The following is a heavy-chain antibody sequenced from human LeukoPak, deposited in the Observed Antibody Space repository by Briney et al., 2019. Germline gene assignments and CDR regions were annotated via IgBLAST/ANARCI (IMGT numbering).Heavy chain of an antibody. CDR2: IYYSGST. D-gene: IGHD3-10*01. J-gene: IGHJ5*02. V-gene: IGHV4-59*12. CDR1: GGSISSYY. CDR3: ARELWFVNAPGSWLDP. Sequence: SETLSLTCTVSGGSISSYYWSWIRQPPGKGLEWIGYIYYSGSTNYNPSLKSRVTISVDTSENQFSLKLSSVTAADTAVYYCARELWFVNAPGSWLDPWGQGTLVTVSS.